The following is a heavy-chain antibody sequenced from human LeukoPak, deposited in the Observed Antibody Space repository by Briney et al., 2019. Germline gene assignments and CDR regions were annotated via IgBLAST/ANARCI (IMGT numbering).Heavy chain of an antibody. CDR3: AKGSSGYFADI. V-gene: IGHV3-23*01. J-gene: IGHJ4*02. Sequence: GGSLTLSCAASGFIFNNYGLIWVRQAPGKGLEWVSAINNYGGGTQYADLVERRFTISRHNSKNTLFLQMSSLRAEDTALYYCAKGSSGYFADIWGQGNLVTVSS. D-gene: IGHD3-22*01. CDR2: INNYGGGT. CDR1: GFIFNNYG.